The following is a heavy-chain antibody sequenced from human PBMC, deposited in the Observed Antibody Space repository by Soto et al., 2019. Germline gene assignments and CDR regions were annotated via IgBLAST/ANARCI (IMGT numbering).Heavy chain of an antibody. Sequence: SETLSLTCAVYGGSFSGYYWSWIRQPPGKGLEWIGEINHSGSTNYNPSLKSRVTISVDTSKNQFSLKLSSVTAADTAIYYCARLDFWSGFLGPWGQGTLVTVSS. J-gene: IGHJ5*02. CDR3: ARLDFWSGFLGP. CDR1: GGSFSGYY. D-gene: IGHD3-3*01. V-gene: IGHV4-34*01. CDR2: INHSGST.